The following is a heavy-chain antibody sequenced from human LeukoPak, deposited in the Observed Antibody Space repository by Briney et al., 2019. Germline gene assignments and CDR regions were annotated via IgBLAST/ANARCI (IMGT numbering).Heavy chain of an antibody. J-gene: IGHJ3*02. CDR3: AREYASGNSFHVIFHI. V-gene: IGHV1-8*01. CDR2: VNPNSGNT. CDR1: GYTFTSYN. D-gene: IGHD4-23*01. Sequence: ASVKVSCKASGYTFTSYNINWVRQATGQGLEWMGWVNPNSGNTVYAQKFQGRVTVTSNTSISTAYMELSSLRSEDTAVYFCAREYASGNSFHVIFHIWGQGTMVSVSS.